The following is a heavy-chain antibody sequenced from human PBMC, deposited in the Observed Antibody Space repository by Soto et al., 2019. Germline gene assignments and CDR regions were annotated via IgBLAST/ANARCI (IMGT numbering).Heavy chain of an antibody. CDR1: GGSFSGYY. Sequence: SETLSLTCAVFGGSFSGYYWSWIRQPPGKGLEWIGEINHSGSTFYNPSLKGRVTMSVDTSKSQFSLKLTSVTAADAAVYYCARGYCSSTSCYIWGNWFDPWGQGTLVTVSS. V-gene: IGHV4-34*01. CDR2: INHSGST. J-gene: IGHJ5*02. D-gene: IGHD2-2*02. CDR3: ARGYCSSTSCYIWGNWFDP.